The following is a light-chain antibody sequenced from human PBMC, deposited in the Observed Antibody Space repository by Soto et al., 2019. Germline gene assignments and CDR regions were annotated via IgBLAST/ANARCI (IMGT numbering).Light chain of an antibody. J-gene: IGKJ1*01. V-gene: IGKV1-6*01. CDR1: QGSRSD. Sequence: ALQIPQSPSSLSASVGDRVTITCRATQGSRSDFGWYQQKPGKAPKLLIYAASSLQSGVPSRFSGSGSGTDFTLTISSLQPEYFATYYCLQDYNYPLTFGQGTKV. CDR3: LQDYNYPLT. CDR2: AAS.